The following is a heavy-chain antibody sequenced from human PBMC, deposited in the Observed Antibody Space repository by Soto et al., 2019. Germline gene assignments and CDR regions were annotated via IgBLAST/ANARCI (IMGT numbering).Heavy chain of an antibody. J-gene: IGHJ6*02. CDR3: ARPRFEAAAGDYYYYGMAV. CDR1: GGSISSSSYY. Sequence: SETLSLTCTVSGGSISSSSYYWGWIRQPPGKGLEWIGSIYYSGSTYYNPSLKSRVTISVDTSKNQFSLKLSSVTAADTAVYYCARPRFEAAAGDYYYYGMAVWGQGTTVTVSS. CDR2: IYYSGST. V-gene: IGHV4-39*01. D-gene: IGHD6-13*01.